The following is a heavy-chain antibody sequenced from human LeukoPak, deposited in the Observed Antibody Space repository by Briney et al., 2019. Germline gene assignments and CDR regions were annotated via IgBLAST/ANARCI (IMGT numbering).Heavy chain of an antibody. J-gene: IGHJ4*02. Sequence: ASMKLSCKASGYTFTDYYMHWVRQAPGQGLEWMGWISTYNGHTNYAQNFHGRVTMTTDTSTTTAFMELRSLTSGDTAVYYCARGSASNDYWGQGTLVTVSS. V-gene: IGHV1-18*04. D-gene: IGHD3-3*01. CDR2: ISTYNGHT. CDR1: GYTFTDYY. CDR3: ARGSASNDY.